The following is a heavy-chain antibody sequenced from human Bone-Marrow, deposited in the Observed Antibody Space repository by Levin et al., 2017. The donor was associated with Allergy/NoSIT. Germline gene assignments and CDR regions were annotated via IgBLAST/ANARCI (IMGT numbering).Heavy chain of an antibody. J-gene: IGHJ4*02. Sequence: SQTLSLTCSGSGGSGTSGEDDWSWIRKPPGKGLEWIGFIHSSGSTNYIPSLKSRVTMSHDTSKNQLSLSLTSVTAADTAIYYCARVSAAGGTRLFDYWGQGTLVTVSS. V-gene: IGHV4-61*08. CDR1: GGSGTSGEDD. CDR3: ARVSAAGGTRLFDY. CDR2: IHSSGST. D-gene: IGHD6-13*01.